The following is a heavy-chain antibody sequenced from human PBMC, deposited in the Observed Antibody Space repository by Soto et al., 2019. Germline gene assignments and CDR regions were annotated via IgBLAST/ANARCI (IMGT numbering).Heavy chain of an antibody. CDR3: ARVKGSRHGSGSYYTDY. J-gene: IGHJ4*02. CDR2: IWYDGSNK. D-gene: IGHD3-10*01. V-gene: IGHV3-33*01. Sequence: GGSLRLSCAASGFTFSSYGMHWVRQAPGKGLEWVAVIWYDGSNKYYADSVKGRFTISRDNSKNTLYLQMNSLRAEDTAVYYCARVKGSRHGSGSYYTDYWGQGTLVTVSS. CDR1: GFTFSSYG.